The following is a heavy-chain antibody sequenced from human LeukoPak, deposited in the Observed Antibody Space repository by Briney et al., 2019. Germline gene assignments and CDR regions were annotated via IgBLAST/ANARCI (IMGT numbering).Heavy chain of an antibody. CDR2: ISYDGSNK. V-gene: IGHV3-30-3*01. Sequence: GGSLRLSCAASGFTFSSYAMHWVRQAPGKGLEWVAVISYDGSNKYYADSVKGRFTISRDNSKNTLYLQMNSLRAEDTAVYYCARDPRPVMIVVPGYFDYWGQGTLVTVSS. CDR1: GFTFSSYA. CDR3: ARDPRPVMIVVPGYFDY. D-gene: IGHD3-22*01. J-gene: IGHJ4*02.